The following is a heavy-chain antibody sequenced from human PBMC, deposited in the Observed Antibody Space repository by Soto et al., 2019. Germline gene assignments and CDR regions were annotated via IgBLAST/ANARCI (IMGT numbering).Heavy chain of an antibody. CDR1: GGTFSSYA. J-gene: IGHJ4*02. D-gene: IGHD3-22*01. V-gene: IGHV1-69*13. CDR3: ASGGYYYDSSGYYYAGVLDY. CDR2: IIPIFGTA. Sequence: GASVKVSCKASGGTFSSYAISWVRQAPGQGLEWMGGIIPIFGTANYAQKFQGRVTITADESTSTAYMELSSLRSEDTAVYYCASGGYYYDSSGYYYAGVLDYWGQGTLVTVSS.